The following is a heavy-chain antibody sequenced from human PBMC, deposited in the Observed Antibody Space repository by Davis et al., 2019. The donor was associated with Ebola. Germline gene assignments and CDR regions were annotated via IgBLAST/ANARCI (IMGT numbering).Heavy chain of an antibody. D-gene: IGHD3-16*02. V-gene: IGHV3-74*03. Sequence: GESLKISCAASGFTFSKYWMHWVRQTPGKGLMWVSRINSDGSSSTREYADSVKGRFTISRDNAKNSLYLQMNSLRDEDTAVYYCARVVRDYIWGSYRHFDYWGQGTLVTVSS. CDR2: INSDGSSS. CDR1: GFTFSKYW. J-gene: IGHJ4*02. CDR3: ARVVRDYIWGSYRHFDY.